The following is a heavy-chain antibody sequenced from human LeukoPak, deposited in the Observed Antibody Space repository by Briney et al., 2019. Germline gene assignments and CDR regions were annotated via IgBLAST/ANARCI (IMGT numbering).Heavy chain of an antibody. D-gene: IGHD1-1*01. CDR3: ARRRDWNDVLDY. V-gene: IGHV4-34*01. J-gene: IGHJ4*02. Sequence: SETLSLTCAVYGGSFSGHYWRWIRQPPGKGLEWIGEVSHSSNTNYSPSLKSRVSISVDTSKNQFSLRLSSVTAADTAVYYCARRRDWNDVLDYWGQGTLVTVSS. CDR1: GGSFSGHY. CDR2: VSHSSNT.